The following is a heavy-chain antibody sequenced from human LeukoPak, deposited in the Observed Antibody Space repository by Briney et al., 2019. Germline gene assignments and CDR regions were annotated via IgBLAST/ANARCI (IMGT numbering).Heavy chain of an antibody. CDR2: FYTGGST. CDR1: GGSISSGSYY. Sequence: SQTLSLTCTVSGGSISSGSYYWYWIRRPAGKGLEWVGRFYTGGSTNYNPSLQSRVTISVDTSKNQFSLNLSSVTAADTAVYFCATTFSGDRDYWGQGTLATVSS. CDR3: ATTFSGDRDY. D-gene: IGHD4-17*01. V-gene: IGHV4-61*02. J-gene: IGHJ4*02.